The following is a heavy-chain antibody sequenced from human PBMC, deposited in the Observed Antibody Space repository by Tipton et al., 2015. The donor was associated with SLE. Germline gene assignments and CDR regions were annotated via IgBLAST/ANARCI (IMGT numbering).Heavy chain of an antibody. Sequence: TLSLTCIVSGDSISGHYWSWIRQPADRGLEWIGRIYPTGITIYRPSLKSRVTMSVDTSKNQFSLNLASVTAADTAVYYCARVDTRRDGYVSWAFDIWGQGTVVTVSS. CDR2: IYPTGIT. D-gene: IGHD5-24*01. CDR3: ARVDTRRDGYVSWAFDI. CDR1: GDSISGHY. J-gene: IGHJ3*02. V-gene: IGHV4-4*07.